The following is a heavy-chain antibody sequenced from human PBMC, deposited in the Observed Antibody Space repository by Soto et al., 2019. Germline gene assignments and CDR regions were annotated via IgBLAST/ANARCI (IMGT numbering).Heavy chain of an antibody. CDR1: GYTFTTYG. Sequence: HVPLVQSGAEVRKPGDSVKVSCKASGYTFTTYGITWVRLAPGQGLEWLGWTSGHNGNAEYAQKVQGRVTMTTDTSTSIAYMGLRSLRSDDTAVYYCARVSIALEYSTTPFDYWGQGTLVTVSS. D-gene: IGHD6-13*01. V-gene: IGHV1-18*01. CDR3: ARVSIALEYSTTPFDY. CDR2: TSGHNGNA. J-gene: IGHJ4*02.